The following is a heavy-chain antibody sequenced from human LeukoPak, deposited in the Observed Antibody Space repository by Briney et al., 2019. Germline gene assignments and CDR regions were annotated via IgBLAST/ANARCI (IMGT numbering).Heavy chain of an antibody. D-gene: IGHD3-22*01. CDR1: GGSFSGYY. CDR2: INHSGST. CDR3: ARVITPWYYDRAKNWFDP. J-gene: IGHJ5*02. V-gene: IGHV4-34*01. Sequence: SETLSLTCAVYGGSFSGYYWSWIRQPPGKGLEWTGEINHSGSTNYNPSLKSRVTISVDTSKNQFSLKLSSVTAADTAVYYCARVITPWYYDRAKNWFDPWGQGTLVTVSS.